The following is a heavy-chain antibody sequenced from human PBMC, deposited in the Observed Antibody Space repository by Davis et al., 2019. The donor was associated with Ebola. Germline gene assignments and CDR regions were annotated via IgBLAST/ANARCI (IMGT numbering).Heavy chain of an antibody. V-gene: IGHV3-73*01. D-gene: IGHD3-10*01. CDR1: GFTFSGSA. CDR3: TRALLWFGELIDY. J-gene: IGHJ4*02. Sequence: GESLKISCAASGFTFSGSAMHWVRQASGKGLEWVGRIRSKANSYATAYAASVKGRFTISRDDSKNTAYLQMNSLKTEDTAVYYCTRALLWFGELIDYWGQGTLVTVSS. CDR2: IRSKANSYAT.